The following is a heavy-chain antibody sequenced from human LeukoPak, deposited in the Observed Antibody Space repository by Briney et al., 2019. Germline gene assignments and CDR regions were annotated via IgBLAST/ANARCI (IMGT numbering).Heavy chain of an antibody. J-gene: IGHJ3*02. CDR3: AKDWMFGEFRAFDI. D-gene: IGHD3-10*02. V-gene: IGHV3-23*01. Sequence: LSGGSLILSCAASGFTFSSYAMSWVRQAPGKGLEWVSTISVSGGSTYYADSVKGRFTISRDNSKNTLFLQMNSLRAEDTAVYYCAKDWMFGEFRAFDIWGQGTMVTVSS. CDR2: ISVSGGST. CDR1: GFTFSSYA.